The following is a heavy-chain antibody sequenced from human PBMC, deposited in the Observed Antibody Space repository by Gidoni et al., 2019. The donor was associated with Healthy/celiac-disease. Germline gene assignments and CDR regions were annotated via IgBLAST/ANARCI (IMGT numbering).Heavy chain of an antibody. D-gene: IGHD5-18*01. V-gene: IGHV4-39*01. Sequence: QLQLQESGPGLVKPSETVSLTCTVSGGSISSSSYYWGWIRQPPGKGLEWIGSIYYSGSTYYNPSLKSRVTISVDTSKNQFSLKLRSVTAADTAVYYCARQSVDTGMVPDYWGQGTLVTVSS. CDR3: ARQSVDTGMVPDY. J-gene: IGHJ4*02. CDR1: GGSISSSSYY. CDR2: IYYSGST.